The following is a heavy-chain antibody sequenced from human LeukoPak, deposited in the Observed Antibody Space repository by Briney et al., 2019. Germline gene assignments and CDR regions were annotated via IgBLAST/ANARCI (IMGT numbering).Heavy chain of an antibody. CDR2: IYSGGST. J-gene: IGHJ4*02. Sequence: GGSLRLSCAASGFTVSSNYMSWVRQAPGKGLEWVSVIYSGGSTYYADSVKGRFTISRDNSKNTLYLQMNSLRAEDTAVYYCAREWDYYGSGSYYIVYWGQGTLVTVSS. D-gene: IGHD3-10*01. V-gene: IGHV3-66*01. CDR3: AREWDYYGSGSYYIVY. CDR1: GFTVSSNY.